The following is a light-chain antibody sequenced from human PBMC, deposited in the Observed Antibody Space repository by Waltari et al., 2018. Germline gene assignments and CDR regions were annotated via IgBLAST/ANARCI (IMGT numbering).Light chain of an antibody. CDR2: DAS. CDR3: QQRSNWPPFFT. J-gene: IGKJ3*01. Sequence: EIVLTQSPATLSLSPGERAPLSCRASQSVSSYLAWYQQKPGQAPRLLIYDASNRATGIPARFSGSGSGTDFTLTISSLEPEDFAVYYCQQRSNWPPFFTFGPGTKVDIK. V-gene: IGKV3-11*01. CDR1: QSVSSY.